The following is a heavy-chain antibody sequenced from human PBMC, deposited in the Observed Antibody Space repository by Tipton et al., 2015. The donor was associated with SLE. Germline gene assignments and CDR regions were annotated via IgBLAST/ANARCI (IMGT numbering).Heavy chain of an antibody. J-gene: IGHJ4*02. D-gene: IGHD2-15*01. CDR1: GFTFTRSA. V-gene: IGHV3-23*01. CDR2: ISASSGDT. Sequence: SLRLSCVASGFTFTRSAMSWVRQIPGKGLEWVSGISASSGDTFYADSVKGRFTISRDNFKNTLSLQMHSLRVEDTAIYYCAKDQRQSLLFDSWGQGTLVTVSS. CDR3: AKDQRQSLLFDS.